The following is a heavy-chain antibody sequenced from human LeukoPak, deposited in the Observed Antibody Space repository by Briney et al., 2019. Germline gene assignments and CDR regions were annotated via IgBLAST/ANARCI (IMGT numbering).Heavy chain of an antibody. CDR2: IWYDGSNK. CDR1: GFTFSSYG. Sequence: GGSLRLSCAASGFTFSSYGMHWVRQAPGKGLEWVAVIWYDGSNKYYADSVEGRFTISRDNSKNTLYLQMNSLRAEDTAVYYCARPTYSGSYYWFDYWGQGTLVTVSS. CDR3: ARPTYSGSYYWFDY. V-gene: IGHV3-33*01. D-gene: IGHD1-26*01. J-gene: IGHJ4*02.